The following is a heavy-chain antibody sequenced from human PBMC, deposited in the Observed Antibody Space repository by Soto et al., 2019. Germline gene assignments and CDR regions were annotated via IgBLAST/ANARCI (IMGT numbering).Heavy chain of an antibody. CDR3: ARSPLATYYFDH. CDR1: GVSISSSYW. V-gene: IGHV4-4*02. CDR2: ISHSGST. J-gene: IGHJ4*01. Sequence: QVQLQESGPGLVKPSGTLSLTCAVSGVSISSSYWWSWVRQPPGKGLEWIGEISHSGSTVYNPSLKSRLTISVDKSKKQISLILTSVAAAATAVYYCARSPLATYYFDHWGQGTAVTVSS.